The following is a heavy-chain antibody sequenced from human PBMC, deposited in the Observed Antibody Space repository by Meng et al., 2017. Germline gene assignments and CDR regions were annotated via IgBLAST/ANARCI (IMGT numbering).Heavy chain of an antibody. CDR1: GGSISSGGYY. V-gene: IGHV4-31*01. J-gene: IGHJ4*02. CDR3: ASGDGYNTFDY. D-gene: IGHD5-24*01. Sequence: LRLSCTVSGGSISSGGYYWSWIRQHPGKGLEWIGYIYYSGSTYYNPSLKSLVTISVDTSKNQFSLKLSSVTAADTAVYYCASGDGYNTFDYWGQGTLVTVSS. CDR2: IYYSGST.